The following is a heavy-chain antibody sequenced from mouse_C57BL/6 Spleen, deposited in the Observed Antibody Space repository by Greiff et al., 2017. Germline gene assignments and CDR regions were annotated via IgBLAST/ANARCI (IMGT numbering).Heavy chain of an antibody. CDR1: GFSFNTYA. J-gene: IGHJ4*01. CDR3: VRTEGYAMDY. CDR2: IRSKSNNYAT. V-gene: IGHV10-1*01. Sequence: EVQVVESGGGLVQPKGSLKLSCAASGFSFNTYAMNWVRQAPGKGLEWVARIRSKSNNYATYYADSVKDRFTISRDDSESMLYLQMNNLKTEDTAMYYCVRTEGYAMDYWGQGTSVTVSS.